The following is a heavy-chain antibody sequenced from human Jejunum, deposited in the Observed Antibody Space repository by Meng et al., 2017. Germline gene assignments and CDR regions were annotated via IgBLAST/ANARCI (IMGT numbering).Heavy chain of an antibody. CDR2: IKQSGRT. Sequence: QVQLQQWGAGAWKPSETLALPCAVYGVAFSGYYWSWIRQFPGRGLEWMGEIKQSGRTHYNPSIVGRTTLSVDPSKQQFSLELKSMTAADTAVYYCARLTLLEYLSYGLPYFEYWGQGGLVTVSS. J-gene: IGHJ4*02. D-gene: IGHD1-1*01. CDR1: GVAFSGYY. V-gene: IGHV4-34*02. CDR3: ARLTLLEYLSYGLPYFEY.